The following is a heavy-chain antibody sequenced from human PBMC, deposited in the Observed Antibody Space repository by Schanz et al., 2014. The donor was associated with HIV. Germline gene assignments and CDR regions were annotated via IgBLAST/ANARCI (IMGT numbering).Heavy chain of an antibody. CDR1: GFTFSSYT. CDR2: ISESGGST. D-gene: IGHD3-22*01. CDR3: AKPEYDTSGNSQSHFDY. J-gene: IGHJ4*02. V-gene: IGHV3-23*01. Sequence: EVQLLESGGGLVQPGGSLRLSCAASGFTFSSYTMTWVRQAPGKVLEWVSAISESGGSTYYADSVKGRFTISRDNSKNTLYLQMNTLRAEDTAVYYCAKPEYDTSGNSQSHFDYWGQGTLVTVSS.